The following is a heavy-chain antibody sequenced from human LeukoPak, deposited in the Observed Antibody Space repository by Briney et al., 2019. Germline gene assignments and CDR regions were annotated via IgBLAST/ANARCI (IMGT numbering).Heavy chain of an antibody. Sequence: ASVKVSCKASGYTFTSYDINWVRQATGQGLEWMGWMNPNSGNTGYAQKFQGRVTITRNTSISTAYMELSSLRSEDTAVYYCARGSRVTPDAFDIWGQGTMVTVSS. V-gene: IGHV1-8*03. CDR1: GYTFTSYD. CDR3: ARGSRVTPDAFDI. D-gene: IGHD4-23*01. CDR2: MNPNSGNT. J-gene: IGHJ3*02.